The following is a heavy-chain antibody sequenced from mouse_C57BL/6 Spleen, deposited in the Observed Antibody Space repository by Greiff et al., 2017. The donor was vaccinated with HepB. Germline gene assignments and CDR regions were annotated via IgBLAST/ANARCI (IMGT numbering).Heavy chain of an antibody. V-gene: IGHV5-17*01. CDR3: ARIYGNYGGYYAMDY. Sequence: EVQLHESGGGLVKPGGSLKLSCAASGFTFSDYGMHWVRQAPEKGLEWVAYISSGSSTIYYADTVKGRFTISRDNAKNTLFLQMTSLRSEDTAMYYCARIYGNYGGYYAMDYWGQGTSVTVSS. CDR2: ISSGSSTI. D-gene: IGHD2-1*01. CDR1: GFTFSDYG. J-gene: IGHJ4*01.